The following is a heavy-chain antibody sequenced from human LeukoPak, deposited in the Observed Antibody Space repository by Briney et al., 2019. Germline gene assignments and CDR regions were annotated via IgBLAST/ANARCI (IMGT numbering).Heavy chain of an antibody. CDR1: GFTFSSYA. CDR3: ARETIVVVPAAKFSKLDP. Sequence: PGGSLRLSCAASGFTFSSYAMHWVRQAPGKGLEWVAVISYDGSNKYYADSVKGRFTISRDNSKNTLYLQMNSLRAEDTAVYYCARETIVVVPAAKFSKLDPWGQGTLVTVSS. V-gene: IGHV3-30-3*01. CDR2: ISYDGSNK. J-gene: IGHJ5*02. D-gene: IGHD2-2*01.